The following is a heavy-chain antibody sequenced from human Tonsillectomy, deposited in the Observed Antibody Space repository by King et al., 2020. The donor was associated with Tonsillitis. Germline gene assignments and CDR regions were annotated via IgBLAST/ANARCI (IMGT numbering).Heavy chain of an antibody. CDR3: ARRDYYGNSGYYPVYFDH. CDR2: IYPGDSDT. Sequence: QLVQSGAEVKKSGESLKISCKGSGYSFTNYWIGWVRQMPGKGLEWMGIIYPGDSDTRYSPSFQGQVIISVDKSISTAYLQWSSLKASDTAMYYCARRDYYGNSGYYPVYFDHWGQGTLVPVSS. J-gene: IGHJ4*02. D-gene: IGHD3-22*01. V-gene: IGHV5-51*01. CDR1: GYSFTNYW.